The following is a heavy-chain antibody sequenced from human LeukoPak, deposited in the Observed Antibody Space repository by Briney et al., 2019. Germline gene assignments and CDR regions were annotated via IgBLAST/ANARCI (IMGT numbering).Heavy chain of an antibody. V-gene: IGHV4-4*07. D-gene: IGHD3-22*01. J-gene: IGHJ4*02. CDR1: GGSISIYY. CDR2: IYTSGST. Sequence: PSETLSLTCTVSGGSISIYYWSWIRQPAGKGLEWIGRIYTSGSTNYNPSLKSRVTISVDKSKNQFSLKLSSVTAADTAVYYCAREVYDSSAEHFDYWGQGTLVTVSS. CDR3: AREVYDSSAEHFDY.